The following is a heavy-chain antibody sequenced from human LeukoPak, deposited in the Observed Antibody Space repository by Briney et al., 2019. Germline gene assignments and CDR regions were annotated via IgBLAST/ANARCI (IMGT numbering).Heavy chain of an antibody. CDR3: ARGALPRPSRREGIVGVGYYYYMDV. V-gene: IGHV1-8*03. Sequence: ASVKVSCKASGYTFTGYYMHWVRQATGQGLEWMGWMDPNSGSTGYAQKFQGRVTITTDESTSTAYMELSSLRSEDTAVYYCARGALPRPSRREGIVGVGYYYYMDVWGKGTTVTVSS. CDR2: MDPNSGST. D-gene: IGHD1-26*01. CDR1: GYTFTGYY. J-gene: IGHJ6*03.